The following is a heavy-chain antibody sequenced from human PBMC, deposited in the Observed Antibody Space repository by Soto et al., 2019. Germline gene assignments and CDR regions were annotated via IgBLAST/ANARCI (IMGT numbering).Heavy chain of an antibody. V-gene: IGHV1-2*02. Sequence: ASVKVSCKASGYTFTGHYIHWVRQAPEQGPEWMGEIGPESGATRYAQKFQGRVSMTRDMSTTTVYMELNNLSPDDTAVYYCGRGRSGQIVVFYWGQGTPVTISS. J-gene: IGHJ4*02. D-gene: IGHD1-26*01. CDR1: GYTFTGHY. CDR3: GRGRSGQIVVFY. CDR2: IGPESGAT.